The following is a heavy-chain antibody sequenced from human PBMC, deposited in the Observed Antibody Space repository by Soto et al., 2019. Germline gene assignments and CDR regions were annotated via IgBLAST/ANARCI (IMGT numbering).Heavy chain of an antibody. J-gene: IGHJ5*02. Sequence: SETLSLTCAVSGGSISSGGYSWSWIRQPPGKGLEWIGYIYHSGSTNYNPPLKSRVTISVDTSKNQFSLKLSSVTAADTAVYYCASFPFHGGSREAAAGTQMNWFAPGGQETLVTVSS. CDR1: GGSISSGGYS. CDR2: IYHSGST. CDR3: ASFPFHGGSREAAAGTQMNWFAP. V-gene: IGHV4-30-2*02. D-gene: IGHD6-13*01.